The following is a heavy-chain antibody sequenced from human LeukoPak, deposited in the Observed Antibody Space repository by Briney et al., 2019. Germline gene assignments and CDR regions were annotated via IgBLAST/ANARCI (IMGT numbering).Heavy chain of an antibody. J-gene: IGHJ4*02. CDR1: GYTFTSYD. Sequence: ASVKVSCKASGYTFTSYDINWVRQATGQGLEWMGWMNPNSGNTGYAQKFQGRVTMTRNTSISTAYMELSSLGSEDTAVYYCARGPTTVVTPSGDYWGQGTLVTVSS. V-gene: IGHV1-8*01. CDR2: MNPNSGNT. CDR3: ARGPTTVVTPSGDY. D-gene: IGHD4-23*01.